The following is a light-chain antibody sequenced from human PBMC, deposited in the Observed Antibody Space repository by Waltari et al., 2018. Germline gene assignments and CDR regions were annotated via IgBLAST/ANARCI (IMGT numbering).Light chain of an antibody. V-gene: IGKV3-20*01. Sequence: EIVLTQSPGTLSLSPGERATLSCRASQSVSSSYLAWYQQKPGQAPSLRIYGASSRATGVPDRFSGSGAGTDFTLTISRLEPEDFAVYYCQQYGISPGTFGQGTKLEIK. CDR2: GAS. J-gene: IGKJ2*01. CDR3: QQYGISPGT. CDR1: QSVSSSY.